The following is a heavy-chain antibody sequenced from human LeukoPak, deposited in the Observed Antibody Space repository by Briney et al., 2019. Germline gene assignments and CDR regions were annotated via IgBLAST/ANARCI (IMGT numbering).Heavy chain of an antibody. J-gene: IGHJ4*02. CDR1: GFTFSSYW. CDR2: IKQDGSEK. D-gene: IGHD3-10*01. CDR3: AKTHLGALLYGNFDY. V-gene: IGHV3-7*03. Sequence: GGSLRLSCAASGFTFSSYWMSWVRQAPGKGLEWVANIKQDGSEKYYVDSVKGRFTIPRDNAKNSLYLQMNSLRAEDTALYYCAKTHLGALLYGNFDYWGQGTLVTVSS.